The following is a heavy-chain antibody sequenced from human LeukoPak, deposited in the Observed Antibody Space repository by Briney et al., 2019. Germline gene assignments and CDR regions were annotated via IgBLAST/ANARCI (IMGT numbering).Heavy chain of an antibody. D-gene: IGHD3-10*01. V-gene: IGHV3-48*04. Sequence: GGSLRLSCAVSGFTFSIYSMNWVRQAPGKGLEWVSYISSSSSAIYYADSVKGRFTISRDNTKNSLFLQMNSLRAEDTAVYYCARNSGSGSYYGFFDYWGQGTLVTVSS. CDR2: ISSSSSAI. CDR3: ARNSGSGSYYGFFDY. J-gene: IGHJ4*02. CDR1: GFTFSIYS.